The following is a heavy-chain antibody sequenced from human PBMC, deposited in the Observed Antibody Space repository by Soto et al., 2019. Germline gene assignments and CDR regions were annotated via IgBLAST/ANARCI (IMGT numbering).Heavy chain of an antibody. CDR2: ISYDGSNK. CDR1: GFTFSSYG. CDR3: AKDPYCSSTSCQDY. V-gene: IGHV3-30*18. D-gene: IGHD2-2*01. Sequence: PGGSLRLSCAASGFTFSSYGMHWVRQAPGKGLEWVAVISYDGSNKYYAESVKGRFNISRDNSKNTLYLQMNSLRAEDTAVYYCAKDPYCSSTSCQDYWGQGTLVTVSS. J-gene: IGHJ4*02.